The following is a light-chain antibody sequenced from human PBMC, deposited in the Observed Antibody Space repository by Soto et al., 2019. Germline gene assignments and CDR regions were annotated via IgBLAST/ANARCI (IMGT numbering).Light chain of an antibody. CDR2: DVN. CDR1: SSDVGGYNS. CDR3: SSYTSSSTLV. J-gene: IGLJ1*01. V-gene: IGLV2-14*03. Sequence: QSALTQPASVSGSPGQSIAISCTGTSSDVGGYNSVSWYQHHPGKAPKLMIYDVNYRPSGISDRFSGFKSGNTASLTISGLQAEDEADYYCSSYTSSSTLVFGTGTKVTVL.